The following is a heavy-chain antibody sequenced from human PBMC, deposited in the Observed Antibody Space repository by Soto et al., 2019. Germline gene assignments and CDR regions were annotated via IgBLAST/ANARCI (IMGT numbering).Heavy chain of an antibody. CDR1: GFTFTTYA. CDR3: AKNWDSTFSSSSH. CDR2: ISGSGGST. Sequence: EVQLLESGGGLVQPGGSLRLSCAASGFTFTTYAMTWVRQGPGKGLEWVSAISGSGGSTYYADSVKGRFTISRDNSKNTLFLQMNSLRAEDTAVYYCAKNWDSTFSSSSHWGQGTLVTVSS. J-gene: IGHJ4*02. V-gene: IGHV3-23*01. D-gene: IGHD6-6*01.